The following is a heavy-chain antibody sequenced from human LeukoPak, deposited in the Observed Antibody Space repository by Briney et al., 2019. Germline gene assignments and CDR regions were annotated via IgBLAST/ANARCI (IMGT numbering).Heavy chain of an antibody. J-gene: IGHJ6*02. D-gene: IGHD3-22*01. CDR2: ISSSSSTI. CDR3: ARGVGYYYDSRDYGMDV. CDR1: GFTFSSYS. Sequence: GGSLRLSCAASGFTFSSYSMNWVRQAPGKGLEWVSYISSSSSTIYYADSVKGRFTISRDNAKNSLYLQMNSLRAEDTAVYYCARGVGYYYDSRDYGMDVWGQGTTVTVSS. V-gene: IGHV3-48*01.